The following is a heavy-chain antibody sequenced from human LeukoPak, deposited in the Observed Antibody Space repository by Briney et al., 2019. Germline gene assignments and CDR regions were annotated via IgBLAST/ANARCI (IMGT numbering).Heavy chain of an antibody. V-gene: IGHV1-8*02. CDR1: GYTFTSYD. CDR2: MNPNSGNT. Sequence: GASVKVSCKASGYTFTSYDINWVRQATGQGLEWMGWMNPNSGNTGYAQKFQGRVTMTRDMSTSTVYMELSSLRSEDTAVYYCAREGEDRGFGELLFLGLARRNLWFDPWGQGTLVTVSS. D-gene: IGHD3-10*01. CDR3: AREGEDRGFGELLFLGLARRNLWFDP. J-gene: IGHJ5*02.